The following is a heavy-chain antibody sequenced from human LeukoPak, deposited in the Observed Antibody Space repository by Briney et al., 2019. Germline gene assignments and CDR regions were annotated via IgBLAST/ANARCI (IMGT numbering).Heavy chain of an antibody. J-gene: IGHJ3*02. CDR3: ARAGRSQAFDI. CDR2: RSYDGSNE. Sequence: GGSLRLSCGGPGFTFSTYTMHWVRHAPGKALEWVAGRSYDGSNEYYADSVKGRFTISRDNSKNTLYLQMNSLRVEDTAVYFCARAGRSQAFDIWGQGTMVTVSS. V-gene: IGHV3-30*01. D-gene: IGHD1-14*01. CDR1: GFTFSTYT.